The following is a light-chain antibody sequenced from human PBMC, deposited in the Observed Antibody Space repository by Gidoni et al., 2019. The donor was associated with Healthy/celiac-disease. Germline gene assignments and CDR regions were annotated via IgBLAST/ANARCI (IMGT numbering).Light chain of an antibody. J-gene: IGLJ2*01. CDR3: NSRDSSGNVV. V-gene: IGLV3-19*01. CDR1: SLRSYY. Sequence: SSDLTQDPAVSVAFGQTVRITCQGDSLRSYYASWYQQKPGQAPVLVIYGKNNRPSGIPDRFSGSSSGNTASLTITGAQAEDEADYYCNSRDSSGNVVFGGGTKLTVL. CDR2: GKN.